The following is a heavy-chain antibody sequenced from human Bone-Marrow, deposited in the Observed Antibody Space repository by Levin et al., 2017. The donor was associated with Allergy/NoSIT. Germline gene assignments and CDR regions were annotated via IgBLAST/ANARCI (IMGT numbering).Heavy chain of an antibody. CDR3: ARLGLHNGNVFDY. CDR1: RGSIASGRYA. CDR2: IYYSGST. J-gene: IGHJ4*02. V-gene: IGHV4-30-2*01. Sequence: SETLSLTCTVSRGSIASGRYAWSWLRQPPGKGLEWIGYIYYSGSTSYNPSLKSRVTMSVDTSTNQFSLELNSATAADTAMYYCARLGLHNGNVFDYWGQGTQVTVSS. D-gene: IGHD1-1*01.